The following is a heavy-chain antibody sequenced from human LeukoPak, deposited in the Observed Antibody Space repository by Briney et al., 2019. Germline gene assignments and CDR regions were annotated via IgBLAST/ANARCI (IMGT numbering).Heavy chain of an antibody. CDR3: ARDHGDYDSSGYYSRYFQH. CDR2: ISAYNGNT. V-gene: IGHV1-18*01. D-gene: IGHD3-22*01. J-gene: IGHJ1*01. CDR1: RWTFTSYG. Sequence: ASVKVSCKASRWTFTSYGISWVRQAPGQGLEWMGWISAYNGNTNYAQKLQGRVTMTTDTSTSTAYMELRSLRSDDTAVYYCARDHGDYDSSGYYSRYFQHWGQGTLVTVSS.